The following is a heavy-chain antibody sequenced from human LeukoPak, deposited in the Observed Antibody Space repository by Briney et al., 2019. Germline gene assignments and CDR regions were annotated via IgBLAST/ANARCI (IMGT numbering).Heavy chain of an antibody. CDR2: IYYSGST. CDR1: GGTISSYY. D-gene: IGHD4-23*01. Sequence: SETLSLTCTVSGGTISSYYWTWIRQPPGKGLEWIGYIYYSGSTNYNPSLKSRVTMSIDTSKNQFSLKLSSVTAADTAVYYCARRDYGGGYNWFDPWGQGTLVIVSS. J-gene: IGHJ5*02. CDR3: ARRDYGGGYNWFDP. V-gene: IGHV4-59*08.